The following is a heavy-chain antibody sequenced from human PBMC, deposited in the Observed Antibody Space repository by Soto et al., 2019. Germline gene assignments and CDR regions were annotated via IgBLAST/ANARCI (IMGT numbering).Heavy chain of an antibody. CDR1: GGTFSSYA. V-gene: IGHV1-69*13. J-gene: IGHJ4*02. CDR3: ARDVRPRYDSSAYYYGY. Sequence: GASVKVSCKASGGTFSSYAISWVRQAPGQGLEWMGGIIPIFGTANYAQKFQGRVTITADESTSTAYMELSSLRSEDTAVYYCARDVRPRYDSSAYYYGYWGQGTLVTVSS. CDR2: IIPIFGTA. D-gene: IGHD3-22*01.